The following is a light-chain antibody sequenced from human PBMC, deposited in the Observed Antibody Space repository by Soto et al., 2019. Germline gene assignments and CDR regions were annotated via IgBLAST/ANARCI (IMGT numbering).Light chain of an antibody. J-gene: IGKJ4*01. CDR1: QSVSSSY. CDR3: QQCASSPLT. Sequence: EIVLTQSPGTLSLSPGERATLSCRASQSVSSSYLAWYQQKPGQAPRLLIYGASSRATGIPDRFSGSGSGTDFSLTISRLEPEDFAVYYCQQCASSPLTFGGGTKVEI. V-gene: IGKV3-20*01. CDR2: GAS.